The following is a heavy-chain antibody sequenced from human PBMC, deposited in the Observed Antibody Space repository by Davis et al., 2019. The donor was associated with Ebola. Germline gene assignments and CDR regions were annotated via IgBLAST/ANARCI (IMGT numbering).Heavy chain of an antibody. V-gene: IGHV3-64*02. CDR1: GFTFSSYR. D-gene: IGHD3-22*01. Sequence: GGSLRLSCAGSGFTFSSYRMNWVRQAPGKGLEWVSGISWNSGSIGYADSVKGRFTISRDNSKNTLYLQMGSLRVDDMAVYFCARDRGYAFDYWGQGSPVTVSS. CDR3: ARDRGYAFDY. J-gene: IGHJ4*02. CDR2: ISWNSGSI.